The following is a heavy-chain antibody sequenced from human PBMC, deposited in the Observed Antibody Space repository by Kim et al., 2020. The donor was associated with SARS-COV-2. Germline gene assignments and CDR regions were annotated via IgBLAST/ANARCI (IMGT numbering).Heavy chain of an antibody. J-gene: IGHJ4*02. V-gene: IGHV1-2*02. D-gene: IGHD6-19*01. Sequence: NYAQKFQGRVTMTRETSISTAYMELSRLRSDDTAVYYCAREEQWLVLFDYWGQGTLVTVSS. CDR3: AREEQWLVLFDY.